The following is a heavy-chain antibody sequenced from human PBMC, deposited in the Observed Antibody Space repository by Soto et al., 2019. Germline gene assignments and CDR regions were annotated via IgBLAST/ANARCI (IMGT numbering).Heavy chain of an antibody. Sequence: EVQLVESGGGLVQPGGSLRLSCAASGFTSSSYWMSWVRQAPGKGLEWVANIKQDGSEKYYVDSVKGRFTISRDNAKNSLYLQMNCLKVEDTAVYYCASPGKSSAWCYDHWGQGTLVTVSS. CDR3: ASPGKSSAWCYDH. CDR1: GFTSSSYW. D-gene: IGHD6-13*01. J-gene: IGHJ4*02. V-gene: IGHV3-7*01. CDR2: IKQDGSEK.